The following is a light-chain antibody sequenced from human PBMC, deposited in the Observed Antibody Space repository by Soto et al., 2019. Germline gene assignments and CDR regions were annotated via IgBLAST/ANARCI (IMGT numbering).Light chain of an antibody. CDR1: NIGDKR. CDR2: YDS. Sequence: SYELTQPPSVSVAPEKTTTITCGGNNIGDKRVHWYRQKSGQAPVLLISYDSDRPSGIPERFSGSNSGNTATLTISRVEAGDEADYYCQVWDIMTDNYVFGGGTKGTV. V-gene: IGLV3-21*04. CDR3: QVWDIMTDNYV. J-gene: IGLJ1*01.